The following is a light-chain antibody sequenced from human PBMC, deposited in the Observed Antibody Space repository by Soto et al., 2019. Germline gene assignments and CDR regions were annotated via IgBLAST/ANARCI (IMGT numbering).Light chain of an antibody. Sequence: DIQMTQSPSSVSASVGDRVTNTCRASQSINTWLAWYQHKAGKPPKLLIYSATNLQSGVPSRFSGSGSGTDFRLTISSLQPEDFATYYYQQANKSPFTIGPGTHVDI. CDR1: QSINTW. CDR2: SAT. V-gene: IGKV1-12*01. J-gene: IGKJ3*01. CDR3: QQANKSPFT.